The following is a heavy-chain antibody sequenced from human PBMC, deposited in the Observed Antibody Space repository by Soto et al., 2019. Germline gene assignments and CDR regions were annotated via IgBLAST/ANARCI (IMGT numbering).Heavy chain of an antibody. CDR3: VRSKGGYSYGTPFDY. CDR2: ISWNSGNI. CDR1: GFTFDDYA. J-gene: IGHJ4*02. D-gene: IGHD5-18*01. V-gene: IGHV3-9*01. Sequence: EVQLEESGGALVQPGRSLRLSCAASGFTFDDYAMHWVRQVLGKGLEWVSSISWNSGNIGYADSVKGRFTTSRDNAKNSLYLQMNSLRPEDPALYYCVRSKGGYSYGTPFDYWGQGTLVTVSS.